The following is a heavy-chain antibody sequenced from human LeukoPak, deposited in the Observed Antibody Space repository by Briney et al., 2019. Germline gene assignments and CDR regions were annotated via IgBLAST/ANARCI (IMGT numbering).Heavy chain of an antibody. CDR1: GFTFSSYS. J-gene: IGHJ4*02. Sequence: PGGSLRLSCAASGFTFSSYSMNWVRPAPGKGLEWVSSISSSSSYIYYADSVKGRFTISRDNAKNSLYLQMNGLRAEDTAVYYCARETYDILTGYYNLDYWGQGTLVTVSS. D-gene: IGHD3-9*01. CDR3: ARETYDILTGYYNLDY. V-gene: IGHV3-21*01. CDR2: ISSSSSYI.